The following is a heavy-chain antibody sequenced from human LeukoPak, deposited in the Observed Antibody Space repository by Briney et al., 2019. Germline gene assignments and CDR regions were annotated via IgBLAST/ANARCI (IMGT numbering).Heavy chain of an antibody. Sequence: GGSLRLSCAASGFTFNTHWMIWVRQAPGKGLEWVANVKQDGSEKYYVPAVRGRFTISRDNADNSMDLQMHSLSAEDTAVYYCATGRAAHLFDYWGQGTLVTVSS. CDR3: ATGRAAHLFDY. D-gene: IGHD6-6*01. CDR1: GFTFNTHW. CDR2: VKQDGSEK. J-gene: IGHJ4*02. V-gene: IGHV3-7*01.